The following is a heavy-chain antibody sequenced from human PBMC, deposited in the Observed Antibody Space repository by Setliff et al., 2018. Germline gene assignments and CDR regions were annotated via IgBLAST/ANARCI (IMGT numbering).Heavy chain of an antibody. V-gene: IGHV3-48*01. J-gene: IGHJ4*02. CDR3: AKSPVAYCSGAVCYPFDY. CDR2: ISYSSGSI. D-gene: IGHD2-8*02. Sequence: GGSLRLSCEASGFTFSSYSMNWVRQAPGKGLEWVAHISYSSGSISYTDSVKGRFTISGDNSKNTLYLQMNSLRAEDTAVYFCAKSPVAYCSGAVCYPFDYWGQGTLVTVSS. CDR1: GFTFSSYS.